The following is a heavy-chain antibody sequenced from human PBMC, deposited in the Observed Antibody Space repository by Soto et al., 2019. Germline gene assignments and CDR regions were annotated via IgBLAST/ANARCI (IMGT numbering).Heavy chain of an antibody. V-gene: IGHV1-8*01. CDR3: AGRGSLLSVQYYMDV. CDR2: MNPNSGNT. CDR1: GYTFTSYD. Sequence: ASVKVSCKASGYTFTSYDINWVRQATGQGLEWMGWMNPNSGNTGYAQKFQGRVTMTRNTSISTAYMELSSLRSEDTAVYYCAGRGSLLSVQYYMDVWGKGTTVTVSS. J-gene: IGHJ6*03.